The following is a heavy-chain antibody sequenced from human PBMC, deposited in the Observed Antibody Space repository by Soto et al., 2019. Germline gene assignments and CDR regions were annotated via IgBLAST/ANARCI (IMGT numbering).Heavy chain of an antibody. V-gene: IGHV4-31*03. CDR1: GGSISSGGYY. D-gene: IGHD2-2*01. J-gene: IGHJ5*02. Sequence: PSETLSLTCTVSGGSISSGGYYWSWIRQHPGKGLEWIGYIYYSGSTYYNPSLKSRVTISVDMSKNQFSLKLSSVTAADTAVYYCASVVPAAMGWFDPWGQGTLVTVSS. CDR2: IYYSGST. CDR3: ASVVPAAMGWFDP.